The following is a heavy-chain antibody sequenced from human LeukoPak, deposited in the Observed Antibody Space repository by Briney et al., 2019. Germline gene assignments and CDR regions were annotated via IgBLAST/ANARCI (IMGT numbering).Heavy chain of an antibody. CDR3: ARAPPHVRWFDP. CDR2: IDYSGSTFYSGST. Sequence: PSETLSLTCTVSGGSISSGGDYWSWIRQHPGKGLEWIGYIDYSGSTFYSGSTYYNPSLKSRVTLSVDTSKNQFSLKLSSVTAADTAVYYCARAPPHVRWFDPWGQGTLVTVSS. CDR1: GGSISSGGDY. J-gene: IGHJ5*02. V-gene: IGHV4-31*03.